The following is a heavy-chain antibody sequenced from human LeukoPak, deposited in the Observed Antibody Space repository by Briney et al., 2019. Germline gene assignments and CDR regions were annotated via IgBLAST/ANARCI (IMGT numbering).Heavy chain of an antibody. CDR3: ARLTPPTD. V-gene: IGHV3-66*04. D-gene: IGHD1-14*01. Sequence: GGSLRLSCVASGFNVIGNYMTWVRQAPGKGLEWVSVVNSGGITNYADSVEGRFTILRDNSKNTLYLQMNSLRAEDTAVYYCARLTPPTDWGQGTLVTVSS. CDR1: GFNVIGNY. CDR2: VNSGGIT. J-gene: IGHJ4*02.